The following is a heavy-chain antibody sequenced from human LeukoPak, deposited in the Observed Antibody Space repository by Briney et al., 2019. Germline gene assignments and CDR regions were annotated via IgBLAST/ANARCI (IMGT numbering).Heavy chain of an antibody. V-gene: IGHV3-74*01. CDR1: GFTFSRFW. J-gene: IGHJ4*02. CDR2: ITTDGRST. Sequence: GGSLRLSCEASGFTFSRFWMHWVRQAPGEGLVWVSHITTDGRSTNYADSVRGRFTISRANAKNTLYLQMSSLRAGDTAVYYCARDNGGIDYWGQGTLVTVSS. CDR3: ARDNGGIDY. D-gene: IGHD2-8*01.